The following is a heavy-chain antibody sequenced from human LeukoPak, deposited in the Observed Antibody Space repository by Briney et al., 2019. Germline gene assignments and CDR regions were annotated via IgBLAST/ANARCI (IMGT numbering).Heavy chain of an antibody. CDR3: ARGKDRWTTPLFDY. CDR1: GFTFRSYA. J-gene: IGHJ4*02. Sequence: PGGSLRLSCAASGFTFRSYAMRWVRQAPGKGLEWVAVISYDGSNKYYADSVKGRITISRDNSNNTLYLQMNSLRVEDTAVYYCARGKDRWTTPLFDYWGQGTLVTVSS. CDR2: ISYDGSNK. V-gene: IGHV3-30*04. D-gene: IGHD3/OR15-3a*01.